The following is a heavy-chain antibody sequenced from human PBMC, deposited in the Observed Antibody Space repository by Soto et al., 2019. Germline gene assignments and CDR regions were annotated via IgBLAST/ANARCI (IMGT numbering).Heavy chain of an antibody. CDR2: ISSGATST. CDR1: GFTFSNYA. V-gene: IGHV3-23*01. CDR3: AKDQIWEVPHFFDH. Sequence: EVQLLESGGGLVQPGGSLRLSCAASGFTFSNYAMTWVRQAPGEGAEWGSTISSGATSTYYADSVKGRFTISRDLSRNTVHLEMRSLRAEDKAIYYCAKDQIWEVPHFFDHWGQEILVTVSS. J-gene: IGHJ4*02. D-gene: IGHD1-26*01.